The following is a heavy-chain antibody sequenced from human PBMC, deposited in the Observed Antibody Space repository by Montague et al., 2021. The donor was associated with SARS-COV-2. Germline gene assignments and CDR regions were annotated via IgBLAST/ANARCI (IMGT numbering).Heavy chain of an antibody. CDR3: ARVPLHFDGFDY. Sequence: SETLSLTCAVYGGSLTNHYWTWVRQPPGNGLEWVGEVNQSGQTTHYNPSLRSRVTISVDRSNNQVSLTLESVTAADTAVYYCARVPLHFDGFDYWGQGSLVTVSS. J-gene: IGHJ4*02. V-gene: IGHV4-34*01. D-gene: IGHD3-9*01. CDR1: GGSLTNHY. CDR2: VNQSGQTT.